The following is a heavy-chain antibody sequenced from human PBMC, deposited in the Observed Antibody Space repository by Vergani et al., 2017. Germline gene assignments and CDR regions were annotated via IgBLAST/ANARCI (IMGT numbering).Heavy chain of an antibody. V-gene: IGHV1-46*01. CDR1: GYTFTSYG. CDR3: ATDISDSSGYYHAFDI. J-gene: IGHJ3*02. D-gene: IGHD3-22*01. Sequence: QVQLVQSGAEVKKPGASVKVSCKASGYTFTSYGISWVRQAPGQGLEWMGIINPSGGSTSYAQKFQGRVTMTRDTSTSTVYMELSSLRSEDTAVYYCATDISDSSGYYHAFDIWGQGTMVTVSS. CDR2: INPSGGST.